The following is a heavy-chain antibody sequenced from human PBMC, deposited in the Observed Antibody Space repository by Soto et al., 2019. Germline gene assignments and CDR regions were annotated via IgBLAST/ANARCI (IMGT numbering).Heavy chain of an antibody. J-gene: IGHJ4*02. V-gene: IGHV3-74*01. CDR3: ARPYCSGGSCAYYFEC. D-gene: IGHD2-8*02. CDR1: GFTFSTSW. CDR2: INSDGRST. Sequence: EVQLVESGGGLVQPGGSLRLSCAASGFTFSTSWMHWVRQAPGKGLVWVSRINSDGRSTNYADSVKGRMSISRDNAKNTLYLQMNSLRAEDTAVYYCARPYCSGGSCAYYFECWGQGTQVTVSS.